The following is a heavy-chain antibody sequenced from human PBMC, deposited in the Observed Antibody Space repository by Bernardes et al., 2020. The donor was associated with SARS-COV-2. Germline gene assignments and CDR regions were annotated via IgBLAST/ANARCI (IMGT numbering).Heavy chain of an antibody. CDR3: ARHTPMGTEGTGWFDP. CDR2: MFYTGST. V-gene: IGHV4-39*01. CDR1: GDSIGTSSHY. D-gene: IGHD2-15*01. J-gene: IGHJ5*02. Sequence: SETLSLTCTVSGDSIGTSSHYWGWIRQSPGRGLEWIGSMFYTGSTYFNPSLKSRVTMSIDSAKNQVSLKLTSVTAADTAIYYCARHTPMGTEGTGWFDPWGQGTPVTVSS.